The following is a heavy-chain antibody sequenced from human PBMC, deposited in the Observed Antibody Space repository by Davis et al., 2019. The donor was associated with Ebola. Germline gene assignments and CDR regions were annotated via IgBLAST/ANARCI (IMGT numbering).Heavy chain of an antibody. CDR3: ARDGHSHYYDNSGYDRRGGFDD. CDR1: GFTFSSYA. J-gene: IGHJ4*02. D-gene: IGHD3-22*01. CDR2: IWYDGSNK. Sequence: GESLKISCAASGFTFSSYAMHWVRQAPGKGLEWVALIWYDGSNKYYADSVKGRFTIARDNSKNTLYLQMDSLRAEDTAVYYCARDGHSHYYDNSGYDRRGGFDDWGQGTRVTVSS. V-gene: IGHV3-33*01.